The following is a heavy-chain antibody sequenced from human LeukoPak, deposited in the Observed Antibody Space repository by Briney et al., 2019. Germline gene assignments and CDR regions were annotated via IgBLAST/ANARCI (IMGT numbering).Heavy chain of an antibody. CDR1: GFTFSSYG. D-gene: IGHD6-19*01. V-gene: IGHV3-23*01. CDR3: ARGHSAWYDY. CDR2: ISGSGGST. J-gene: IGHJ4*02. Sequence: PGGSLRLSCAASGFTFSSYGMSWVRQAPGKGLEWVSAISGSGGSTYYANSVKGRFTISRDNSKNTLYLQMNSLRAEDSAIYYCARGHSAWYDYWGQGTLVTVSS.